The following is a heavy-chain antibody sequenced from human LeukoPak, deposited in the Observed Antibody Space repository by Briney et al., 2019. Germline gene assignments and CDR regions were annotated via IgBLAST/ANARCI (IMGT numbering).Heavy chain of an antibody. V-gene: IGHV3-48*01. J-gene: IGHJ4*02. CDR1: GFTFSTYS. CDR2: ITGSSATI. CDR3: ARDVNGFSSTWYEY. Sequence: GGSLRLSCAASGFTFSTYSMNWVRQAPGKGLEWVSYITGSSATIYYADSVKGRFTISRDNAKNSLYLQMNSLRAEDTALYYCARDVNGFSSTWYEYWGQGTLVTVSS. D-gene: IGHD6-13*01.